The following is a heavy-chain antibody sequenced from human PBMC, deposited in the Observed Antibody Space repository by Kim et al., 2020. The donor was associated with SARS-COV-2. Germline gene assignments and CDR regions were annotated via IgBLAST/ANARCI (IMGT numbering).Heavy chain of an antibody. CDR3: ARQVYCSSTSCPRYYYYYYMDV. CDR2: IYPGDSDT. D-gene: IGHD2-2*01. Sequence: GESLKISCKGSGYSFTSYWIGWMRQMPGTGLEWMGIIYPGDSDTRYSPSFQGQVTISADKSLSTAYLQWSSLKASDTAMYYCARQVYCSSTSCPRYYYYYYMDVWGKGTTVTVSS. V-gene: IGHV5-51*01. CDR1: GYSFTSYW. J-gene: IGHJ6*03.